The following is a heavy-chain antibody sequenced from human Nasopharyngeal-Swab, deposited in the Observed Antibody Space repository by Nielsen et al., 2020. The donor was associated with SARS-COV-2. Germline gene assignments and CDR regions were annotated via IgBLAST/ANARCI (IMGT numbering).Heavy chain of an antibody. CDR1: GGSISSYY. D-gene: IGHD6-19*01. Sequence: SETLSLTCTVSGGSISSYYWSWIRQPPGKGLEWIGSIYYSGSTYYNPSLKSRVTISVDTSKNQFSLKLSSVTAADTAVYYCARRGIAVAGSFDYWGQGTLVTVSS. V-gene: IGHV4-59*05. J-gene: IGHJ4*02. CDR3: ARRGIAVAGSFDY. CDR2: IYYSGST.